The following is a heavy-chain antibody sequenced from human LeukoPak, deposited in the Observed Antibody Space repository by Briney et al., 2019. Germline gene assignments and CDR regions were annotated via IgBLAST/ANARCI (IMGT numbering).Heavy chain of an antibody. D-gene: IGHD3-16*02. V-gene: IGHV4-59*01. CDR3: ARAGRLWGCYRPNWYFDL. CDR1: GGSISSYY. J-gene: IGHJ2*01. Sequence: SETLSLTCTVSGGSISSYYWSWIRRPPGKGLEWIGYIYYSGSTNYNPFLKSRVTISVDTSKNQFSLKLTSVTAADTAVYYCARAGRLWGCYRPNWYFDLWGRGTLLTVSS. CDR2: IYYSGST.